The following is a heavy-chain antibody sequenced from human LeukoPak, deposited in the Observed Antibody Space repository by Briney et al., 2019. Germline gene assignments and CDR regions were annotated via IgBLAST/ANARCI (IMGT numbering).Heavy chain of an antibody. J-gene: IGHJ4*02. CDR2: INHSGST. D-gene: IGHD6-19*01. CDR3: ARDRSGWYGEDY. Sequence: PSETLSLTCAVYGGSFSGYYWNWIRQPPGKGLEWIGEINHSGSTNYNPSLKSRVTISVDMSKKQFSLKLSSVTAADTAVYCCARDRSGWYGEDYWGQGTLVTVSS. V-gene: IGHV4-34*01. CDR1: GGSFSGYY.